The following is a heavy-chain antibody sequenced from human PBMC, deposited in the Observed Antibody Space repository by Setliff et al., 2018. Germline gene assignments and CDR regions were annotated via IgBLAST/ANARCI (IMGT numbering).Heavy chain of an antibody. V-gene: IGHV1-18*01. J-gene: IGHJ4*02. Sequence: ASVKVSCKTSGFNFITYGFSWVRQAPGQGLEWMGWISPYSGETNNAQKFQGRLSVTADTSSKTIYMELRSLTSDDTAVYFCTTSRAPRVVLAADFDLWGQGTLVTVSS. CDR2: ISPYSGET. CDR1: GFNFITYG. CDR3: TTSRAPRVVLAADFDL. D-gene: IGHD2-21*01.